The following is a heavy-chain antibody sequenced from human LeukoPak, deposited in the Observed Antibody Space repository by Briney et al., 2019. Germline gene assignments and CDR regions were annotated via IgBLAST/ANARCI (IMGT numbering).Heavy chain of an antibody. CDR2: ISGSGGST. CDR1: GFTFSSYA. V-gene: IGHV3-23*01. J-gene: IGHJ4*02. D-gene: IGHD3-3*01. Sequence: GSLRLSCAASGFTFSSYAMSWVRQAPGKGLEWVSAISGSGGSTYYADSVKGRFTISRDNSKNTLYLQMNSLRAEDTAVYYCAKDPSFWSGYAYTFDYWGQGTLVTVSS. CDR3: AKDPSFWSGYAYTFDY.